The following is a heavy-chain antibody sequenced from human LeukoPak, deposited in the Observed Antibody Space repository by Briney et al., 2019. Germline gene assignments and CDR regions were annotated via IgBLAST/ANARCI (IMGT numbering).Heavy chain of an antibody. CDR3: ARVRYCGGTTCSSPTYFDY. V-gene: IGHV4-61*02. D-gene: IGHD2-21*01. CDR1: GNSISSGDNY. J-gene: IGHJ4*02. Sequence: PSETLSLTCTVSGNSISSGDNYWSWIRQPAGNGLEWIGRIYTSGSTNYNPSLKSRVTISGDTSKNQFSLRLSSVTAADTAVYYCARVRYCGGTTCSSPTYFDYWGQGTLVTVSS. CDR2: IYTSGST.